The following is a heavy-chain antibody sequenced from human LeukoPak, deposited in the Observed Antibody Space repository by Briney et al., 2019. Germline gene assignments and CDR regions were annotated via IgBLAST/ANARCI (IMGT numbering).Heavy chain of an antibody. Sequence: ASVKVSCKTSGYTFTGPYMHWVRQAPGQGLEWMGRINPNSGGTNYAQKFQGRVTMTRDTSISTAYMELSGLRSDDTAVYYCARAPYGDYLDFDYWGQGTLVTVSS. CDR3: ARAPYGDYLDFDY. CDR1: GYTFTGPY. D-gene: IGHD4-17*01. V-gene: IGHV1-2*06. CDR2: INPNSGGT. J-gene: IGHJ4*02.